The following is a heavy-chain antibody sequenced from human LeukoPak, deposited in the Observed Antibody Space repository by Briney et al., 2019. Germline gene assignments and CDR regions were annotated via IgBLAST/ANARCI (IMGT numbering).Heavy chain of an antibody. D-gene: IGHD1-26*01. Sequence: SETLSLICAVYGGSFSNYHWSWIRQSPGKGLEWIGEINHSGSTNYNPSLKSRVTISVDTSKNQFSLKLSSVTAADTAVYYCARRPRNSGSYDGPPGLDYWGQGTLVTVS. J-gene: IGHJ4*02. CDR2: INHSGST. CDR3: ARRPRNSGSYDGPPGLDY. CDR1: GGSFSNYH. V-gene: IGHV4-34*01.